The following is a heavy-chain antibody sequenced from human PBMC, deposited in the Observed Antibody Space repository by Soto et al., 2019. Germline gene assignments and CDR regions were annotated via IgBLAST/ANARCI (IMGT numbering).Heavy chain of an antibody. CDR1: GFTFSSYG. Sequence: GGSLRLSXAASGFTFSSYGMHWVRQAPGKGLEWVAVISYDGSNKYYADSVKGRFTISRDNSKNTLYLQMNSLRAEDTAVYYCAKSYGDYASYYYYGMDVWGQGTTVTVSS. CDR2: ISYDGSNK. D-gene: IGHD4-17*01. CDR3: AKSYGDYASYYYYGMDV. J-gene: IGHJ6*02. V-gene: IGHV3-30*18.